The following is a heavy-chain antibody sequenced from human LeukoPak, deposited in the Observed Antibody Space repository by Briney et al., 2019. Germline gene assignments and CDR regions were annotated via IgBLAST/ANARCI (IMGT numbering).Heavy chain of an antibody. Sequence: SVKVSCKASGGTFSSYAISWVRQAPGQGLERMGGIIPIFGTANYAQKFQGRVTITADESTSTAYMELSSLRSEDTAVYYCARVASTGRDGYKKGIDYWGQGTLVTVSS. J-gene: IGHJ4*02. CDR1: GGTFSSYA. CDR3: ARVASTGRDGYKKGIDY. CDR2: IIPIFGTA. D-gene: IGHD5-24*01. V-gene: IGHV1-69*13.